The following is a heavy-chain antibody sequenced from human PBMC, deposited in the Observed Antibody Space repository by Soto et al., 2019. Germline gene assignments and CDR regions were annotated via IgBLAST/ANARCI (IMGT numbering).Heavy chain of an antibody. Sequence: GGFLRLSCAASGFTFSSYAMHWVRQAPGKGLEWVAVISYDGSNKYYADSVKGRFTISRDNSKNTLYLQMNSLRAEDTAVYYCARDRDSGSYYGAFDIWGQGTMVTVSS. CDR2: ISYDGSNK. V-gene: IGHV3-30-3*01. J-gene: IGHJ3*02. D-gene: IGHD1-26*01. CDR1: GFTFSSYA. CDR3: ARDRDSGSYYGAFDI.